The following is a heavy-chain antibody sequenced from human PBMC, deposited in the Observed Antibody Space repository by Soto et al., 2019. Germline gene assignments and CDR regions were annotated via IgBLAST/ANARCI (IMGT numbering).Heavy chain of an antibody. V-gene: IGHV4-30-4*01. CDR2: INYSGTP. J-gene: IGHJ4*02. D-gene: IGHD2-8*02. CDR1: GGSINSGDCY. CDR3: GRDDKYSTSAIDY. Sequence: RSATLSLTCTVSGGSINSGDCYWSWLRQPPGKGLEWIGYINYSGTPHHKPSLKRRVTISVDTSKSLFSLKLSSVTAADTAVYYCGRDDKYSTSAIDYWGRGTLITASS.